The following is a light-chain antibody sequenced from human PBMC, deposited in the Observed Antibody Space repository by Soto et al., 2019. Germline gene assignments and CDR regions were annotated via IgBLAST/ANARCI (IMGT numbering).Light chain of an antibody. V-gene: IGKV1-5*01. CDR2: DAS. Sequence: DSPMTQSPSTLSASVGDRVTITCRASQSVTNWLAWYQQKPGKAPNLLIYDASRLQSGIPSRFSGSGSGTEFTLTISSLQPDDFATYYCQQYTAYPYTCGRGTKLEIK. CDR1: QSVTNW. CDR3: QQYTAYPYT. J-gene: IGKJ2*01.